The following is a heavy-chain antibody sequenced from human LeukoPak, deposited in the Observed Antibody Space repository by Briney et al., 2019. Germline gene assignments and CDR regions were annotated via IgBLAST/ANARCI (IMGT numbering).Heavy chain of an antibody. CDR2: ISWNSGSI. CDR1: GFTFDDYA. CDR3: ARGWLTVTTNSFDY. Sequence: GRSLRLSCAASGFTFDDYAMHWVRQAPGKGLELVSGISWNSGSIAYADSVKGRFTISRDNAKKSLYLQMSSLRAEDTALYYCARGWLTVTTNSFDYWGQRTPVTVSS. D-gene: IGHD4-17*01. V-gene: IGHV3-9*01. J-gene: IGHJ4*02.